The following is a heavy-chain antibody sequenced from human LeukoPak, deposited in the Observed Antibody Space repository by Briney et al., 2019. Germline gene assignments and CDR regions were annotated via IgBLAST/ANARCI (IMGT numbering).Heavy chain of an antibody. CDR2: MNPNSGNT. V-gene: IGHV1-8*01. CDR1: GYTFTSYD. J-gene: IGHJ4*02. D-gene: IGHD6-13*01. Sequence: ASVKVSCKASGYTFTSYDINWVRQANGQGLEWMGWMNPNSGNTGYAQKFQGRVTMTRNTSISTAYMELSSLRSEDTAVYYCARARSIAAAGTPGYWGQGTLVTVSS. CDR3: ARARSIAAAGTPGY.